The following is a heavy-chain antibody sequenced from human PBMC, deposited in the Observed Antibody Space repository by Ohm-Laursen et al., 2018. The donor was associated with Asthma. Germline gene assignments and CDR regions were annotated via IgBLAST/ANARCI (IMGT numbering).Heavy chain of an antibody. Sequence: SLRLSCAASGFTFSDYYMSWIRQAPGKGLEWVSYISSSGSTIYNADSVKGRFTISRDNAKNPLYLQMNSLRAEDTAVYYCARDRYYSYDSSGYYAYWGQGTLVTVSS. V-gene: IGHV3-11*01. CDR2: ISSSGSTI. CDR1: GFTFSDYY. D-gene: IGHD3-22*01. CDR3: ARDRYYSYDSSGYYAY. J-gene: IGHJ4*02.